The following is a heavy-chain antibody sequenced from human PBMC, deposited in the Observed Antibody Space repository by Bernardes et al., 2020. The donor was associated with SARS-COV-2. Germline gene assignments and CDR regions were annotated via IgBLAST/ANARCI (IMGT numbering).Heavy chain of an antibody. CDR3: ARDLRIGSGTQYYYYYGMDV. J-gene: IGHJ6*02. Sequence: ASVKVSCKASGYTFTGYYMHWVRQAPGQGLEWMGWINPNSGGTNYAQKFQGRVTMTRDTSISTAYMELSRLRSDDTAVYYCARDLRIGSGTQYYYYYGMDVWGQGTTVTVSS. CDR1: GYTFTGYY. V-gene: IGHV1-2*02. D-gene: IGHD3-10*01. CDR2: INPNSGGT.